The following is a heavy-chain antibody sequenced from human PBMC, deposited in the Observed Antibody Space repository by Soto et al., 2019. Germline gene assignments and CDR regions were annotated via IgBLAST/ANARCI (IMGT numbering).Heavy chain of an antibody. D-gene: IGHD4-17*01. CDR1: GYTFTSYG. CDR2: ISAYNGNT. V-gene: IGHV1-18*01. Sequence: VKVSCKASGYTFTSYGISWVRQAPGQGLEWMGWISAYNGNTNYAQKLQGRVTMTTDTSTSTAYMELRSLRSDDTAVYYCARDSTTGTYYYYYYYMDVWGKGTTVTVSS. J-gene: IGHJ6*03. CDR3: ARDSTTGTYYYYYYYMDV.